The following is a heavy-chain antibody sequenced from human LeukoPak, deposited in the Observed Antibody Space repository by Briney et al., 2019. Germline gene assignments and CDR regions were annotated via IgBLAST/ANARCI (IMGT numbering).Heavy chain of an antibody. J-gene: IGHJ1*01. CDR3: ARVDSGSACAS. D-gene: IGHD6-19*01. CDR2: ISSNGGST. Sequence: GGSLRLSCAASGFTFSSYAMHWVRQAPGKGLEYVSAISSNGGSTYYANSVKGRFTISRDISKNTLHLQMGSLRPEDMAVYYCARVDSGSACASWGQGILVTVSS. CDR1: GFTFSSYA. V-gene: IGHV3-64*01.